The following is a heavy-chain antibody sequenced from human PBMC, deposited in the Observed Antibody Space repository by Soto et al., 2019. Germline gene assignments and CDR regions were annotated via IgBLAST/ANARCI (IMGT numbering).Heavy chain of an antibody. CDR2: IYYSGST. J-gene: IGHJ4*02. Sequence: QVQLQESGPGLVKPSQTLSLTCTVSGGSISSGDYYWSWIRQPPGKGLEWIGFIYYSGSTYYNPSLKSRVTISVDTSKNPFSRKLSSVTAADTAVYYCARWWFGEFFDYWGQGTLVTVSS. CDR1: GGSISSGDYY. V-gene: IGHV4-30-4*01. D-gene: IGHD3-10*01. CDR3: ARWWFGEFFDY.